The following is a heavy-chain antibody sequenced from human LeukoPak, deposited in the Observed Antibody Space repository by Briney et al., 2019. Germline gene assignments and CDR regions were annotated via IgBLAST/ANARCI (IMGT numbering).Heavy chain of an antibody. Sequence: SQTLSLTCAVSGGSISSGGYSWSWIRQPPGKGLEWIGYIYHSGSTYYNPSLKSRVTISVDRSKNQFSLKLSSVTAADTAVYYCARDGLRLGELSLSWGQGTLVTVSS. CDR2: IYHSGST. D-gene: IGHD3-16*02. CDR1: GGSISSGGYS. CDR3: ARDGLRLGELSLS. V-gene: IGHV4-30-2*01. J-gene: IGHJ4*02.